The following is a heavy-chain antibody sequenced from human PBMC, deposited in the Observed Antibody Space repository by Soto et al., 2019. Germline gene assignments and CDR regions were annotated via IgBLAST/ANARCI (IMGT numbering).Heavy chain of an antibody. CDR1: GYSFTGYY. V-gene: IGHV1-2*02. CDR2: INPDSGAT. CDR3: ARGDYGTGGYPFPYFDY. Sequence: HEHLVQSGAEVKRPGASLKVSCKASGYSFTGYYIHWVRQAPGQGLEWMGWINPDSGATNYAQNFQGRVTLTSDTSLSAASMDLTSLTSDDPAVYYCARGDYGTGGYPFPYFDYWGQGTLVIVSS. D-gene: IGHD2-8*02. J-gene: IGHJ4*02.